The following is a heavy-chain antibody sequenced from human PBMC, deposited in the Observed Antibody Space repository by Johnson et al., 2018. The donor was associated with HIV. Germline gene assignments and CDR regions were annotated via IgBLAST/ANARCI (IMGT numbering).Heavy chain of an antibody. Sequence: QVQLVESGGGVVQPGGSLRLSCAASGFTFSSYGMHWVRQAPGKGLEWVAFIRYDGSNKYYADSVKGRFTISRDNTKNSLFLQMNTLRAEDTAVYYCARLIAVVIDGFDIWGQGTMVTVSA. J-gene: IGHJ3*02. CDR2: IRYDGSNK. CDR3: ARLIAVVIDGFDI. D-gene: IGHD3-22*01. CDR1: GFTFSSYG. V-gene: IGHV3-30*02.